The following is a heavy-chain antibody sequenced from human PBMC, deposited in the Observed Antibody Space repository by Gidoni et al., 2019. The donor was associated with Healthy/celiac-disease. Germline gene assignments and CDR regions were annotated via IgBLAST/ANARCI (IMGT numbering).Heavy chain of an antibody. Sequence: QVQLQESGPGLVKPSETLSLTCTVSGGSISSYYWSWIRQPPGKGLEWIGYIYYSGSTNYNPSLKSRVTISVDTSKNQFSLKLSSVTAADTAVYYCARGGSGYLYYYGMDVWGQGTTVTVSS. CDR2: IYYSGST. CDR3: ARGGSGYLYYYGMDV. D-gene: IGHD3-3*01. J-gene: IGHJ6*02. CDR1: GGSISSYY. V-gene: IGHV4-59*01.